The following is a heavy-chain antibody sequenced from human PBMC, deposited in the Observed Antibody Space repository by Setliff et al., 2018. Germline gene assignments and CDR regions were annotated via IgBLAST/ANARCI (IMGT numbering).Heavy chain of an antibody. CDR1: GYTFAKYG. V-gene: IGHV1-69*05. J-gene: IGHJ6*03. CDR2: TIPIFGTT. D-gene: IGHD3-3*01. CDR3: ARESGSPRYMDV. Sequence: SVKVSCKAFGYTFAKYGTSWVRQAPGPGLEWMGGTIPIFGTTDYAQKFQGRVTIITDESTSTAFMQLSSLRSEDTAVYYCARESGSPRYMDVWGNGTTVTVSS.